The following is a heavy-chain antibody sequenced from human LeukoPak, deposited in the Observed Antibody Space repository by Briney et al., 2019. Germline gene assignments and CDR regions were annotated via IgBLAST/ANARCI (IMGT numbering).Heavy chain of an antibody. D-gene: IGHD6-19*01. V-gene: IGHV4-38-2*02. J-gene: IGHJ5*02. CDR2: IYHSGST. CDR3: ARWTVAGSRGFDP. CDR1: GYSISSGYY. Sequence: SETLSLTCTVSGYSISSGYYWGWIRQPPGKGLEWIGSIYHSGSTYYNPSLQSRVTISVDTSKNRFSLKVSSVTAADTAVYYCARWTVAGSRGFDPWGQGTLVTVSS.